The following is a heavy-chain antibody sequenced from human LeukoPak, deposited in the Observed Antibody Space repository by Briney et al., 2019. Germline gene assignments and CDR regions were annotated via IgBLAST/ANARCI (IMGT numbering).Heavy chain of an antibody. CDR3: AGVRFLEWLLNPSGYYYYYGMDV. CDR2: INHSGST. J-gene: IGHJ6*02. V-gene: IGHV4-34*01. CDR1: GGSFSGYY. Sequence: SETLSLTCAVYGGSFSGYYWSRIRQPPGKGLEWIGEINHSGSTNYNPSLKSRVTISVDTSKNQFSLKLSSVTAADTAVYYCAGVRFLEWLLNPSGYYYYYGMDVWGQGTTVTVSS. D-gene: IGHD3-3*01.